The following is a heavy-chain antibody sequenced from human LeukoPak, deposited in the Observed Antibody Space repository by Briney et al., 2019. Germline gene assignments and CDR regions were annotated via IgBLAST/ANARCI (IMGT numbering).Heavy chain of an antibody. CDR1: GYTFTSYY. CDR3: ARDENCSGGSCYFPFDY. V-gene: IGHV1-46*03. J-gene: IGHJ4*02. CDR2: INPSGGST. Sequence: ASVKVSCKASGYTFTSYYMHWVRQAPGQGLEWMGIINPSGGSTSYAQKFQGRVTMTRDTSTSTVYMELSSLRSEDTAVYYCARDENCSGGSCYFPFDYWGQGTLVTVSS. D-gene: IGHD2-15*01.